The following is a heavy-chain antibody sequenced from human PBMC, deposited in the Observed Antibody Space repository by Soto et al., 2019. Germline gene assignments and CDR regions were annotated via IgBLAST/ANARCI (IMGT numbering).Heavy chain of an antibody. D-gene: IGHD5-18*01. CDR3: ARYSYGYGSDY. V-gene: IGHV1-2*04. CDR2: INPNSGGT. Sequence: XSVKVSCNASGYTFTGYYMHLVRQAPGQGLEWMGWINPNSGGTNYAQKFQGWVTMTRDTSISTAYMELRRLRSDDTAVYYCARYSYGYGSDYWGQGTLVTVSS. J-gene: IGHJ4*02. CDR1: GYTFTGYY.